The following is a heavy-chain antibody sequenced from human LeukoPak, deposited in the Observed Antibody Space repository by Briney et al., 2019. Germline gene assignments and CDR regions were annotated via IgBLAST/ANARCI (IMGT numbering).Heavy chain of an antibody. Sequence: SETLSLTCTVSGFSINCCYYWGRIRQPPGKGLEWIGSIYYSWSTYYNPSLKGRVNISVDTSKNKFSLKLSSVTAPETAVYSCARGFTMLVGRASYYFDSWAQGTLVTVST. V-gene: IGHV4-38-2*02. CDR3: ARGFTMLVGRASYYFDS. J-gene: IGHJ4*02. CDR2: IYYSWST. D-gene: IGHD3-22*01. CDR1: GFSINCCYY.